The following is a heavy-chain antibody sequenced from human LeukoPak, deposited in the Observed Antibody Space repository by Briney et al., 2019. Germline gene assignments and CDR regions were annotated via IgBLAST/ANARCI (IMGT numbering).Heavy chain of an antibody. D-gene: IGHD5-24*01. V-gene: IGHV3-9*01. J-gene: IGHJ6*02. CDR3: AKDLGDGYNRNYGMDV. Sequence: GRSLRLSCAASGFTFDDYAMHWVRQAPGKGLEWVSGISWNSGSIGYADSVKGRSTISRDNAKNSLYLQMNSLRAEDTALYYCAKDLGDGYNRNYGMDVWGQGTTVTVSS. CDR2: ISWNSGSI. CDR1: GFTFDDYA.